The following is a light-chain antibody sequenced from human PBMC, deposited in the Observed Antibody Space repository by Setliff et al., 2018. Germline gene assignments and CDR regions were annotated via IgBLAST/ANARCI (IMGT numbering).Light chain of an antibody. CDR2: DFT. V-gene: IGLV2-23*02. J-gene: IGLJ1*01. Sequence: QSVLTQPASVSGSPGQSITISCTGTYSDVGKYNHVSWYQQHPGKAPKLILYDFTTRPSGVSDRFSGSKSANTASLTISGLQAEDEADYYCCSYAGSSTFVFGGGTKGTVL. CDR1: YSDVGKYNH. CDR3: CSYAGSSTFV.